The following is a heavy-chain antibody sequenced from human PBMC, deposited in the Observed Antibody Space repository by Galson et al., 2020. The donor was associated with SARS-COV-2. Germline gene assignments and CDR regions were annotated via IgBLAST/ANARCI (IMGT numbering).Heavy chain of an antibody. V-gene: IGHV4-39*01. CDR3: ARLRWELLSLGVYYYYGMDV. Sequence: SETLSLTCTVSGGSISSSSYYWGWIRQPPGKGLEWIGSIYYSGSTYYNPSLKSRVTISVDTSKNQFSLKLSSVTAADTAVYYCARLRWELLSLGVYYYYGMDVWGQGTTVTVSS. CDR1: GGSISSSSYY. J-gene: IGHJ6*02. CDR2: IYYSGST. D-gene: IGHD1-26*01.